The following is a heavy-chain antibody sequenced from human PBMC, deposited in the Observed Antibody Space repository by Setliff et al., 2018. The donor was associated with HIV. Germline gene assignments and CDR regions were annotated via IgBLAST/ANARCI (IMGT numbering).Heavy chain of an antibody. D-gene: IGHD4-17*01. J-gene: IGHJ4*02. Sequence: GESLKISCAASGFIFGDFEMNWVRQAPGKGLEWLSYISGSDGTVLYADSVKGRFSVSRDNAENSLSLQMNGLRDDDTAVYFCATSSPPDDYGDLGGIDHWGQGTLVTVSS. V-gene: IGHV3-48*03. CDR3: ATSSPPDDYGDLGGIDH. CDR2: ISGSDGTV. CDR1: GFIFGDFE.